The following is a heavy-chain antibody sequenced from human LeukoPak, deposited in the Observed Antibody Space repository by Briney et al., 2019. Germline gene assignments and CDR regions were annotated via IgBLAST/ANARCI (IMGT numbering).Heavy chain of an antibody. CDR3: APTNSWSYYFDY. CDR2: INPNSGGT. D-gene: IGHD6-13*01. J-gene: IGHJ4*02. V-gene: IGHV1-2*02. Sequence: ASVKVSCKTSGYTFTGYYVHWVRQAPGQGLEWMGWINPNSGGTTYAQKFQGRVTMTRDTSISTAYMALSRLRSDDTAVYYCAPTNSWSYYFDYWGQGTLVTVSS. CDR1: GYTFTGYY.